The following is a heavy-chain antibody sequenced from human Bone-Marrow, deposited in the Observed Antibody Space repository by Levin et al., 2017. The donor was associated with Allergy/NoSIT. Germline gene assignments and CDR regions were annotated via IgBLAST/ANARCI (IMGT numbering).Heavy chain of an antibody. CDR2: ISWDGGST. V-gene: IGHV3-43*01. CDR3: VRSGGTDFYGMDV. J-gene: IGHJ6*02. Sequence: GGSLRLSCAASGFNFDDYTMHWVRQPPGKGLEWVSLISWDGGSTSFADSSKGRFTTTRDNSKNSLFLLMNSLRSEGTALYYCVRSGGTDFYGMDVWVQGTTVTVSS. CDR1: GFNFDDYT.